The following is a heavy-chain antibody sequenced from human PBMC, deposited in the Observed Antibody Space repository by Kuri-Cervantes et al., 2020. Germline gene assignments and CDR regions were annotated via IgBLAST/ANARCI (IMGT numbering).Heavy chain of an antibody. CDR3: AHTSINWFDP. Sequence: GTTLGKAPQTLTLTCTFSWFSLSTSGAGVGWIRQPPGKALEWLALIYCDDDKRYSPSLKSRLTITKDTSKNQVVPTMANMDPVDTATYYCAHTSINWFDPWGQGTLVTVSS. CDR1: WFSLSTSGAG. V-gene: IGHV2-5*02. CDR2: IYCDDDK. J-gene: IGHJ5*02.